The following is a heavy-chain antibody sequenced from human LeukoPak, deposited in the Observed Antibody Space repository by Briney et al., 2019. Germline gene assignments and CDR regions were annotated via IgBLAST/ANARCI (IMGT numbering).Heavy chain of an antibody. Sequence: PGGSLRLSCAASGFTFSSYAMNWVRQAPGKGLEWVSGTGSTGVSTFYADSVKGRFTVSRDNSKNTLSLQMNSLRAEDTAVYYCAKFARYCSGGSCYLWDSWGQGTPVTVSS. D-gene: IGHD2-15*01. J-gene: IGHJ4*02. CDR2: TGSTGVST. V-gene: IGHV3-23*01. CDR1: GFTFSSYA. CDR3: AKFARYCSGGSCYLWDS.